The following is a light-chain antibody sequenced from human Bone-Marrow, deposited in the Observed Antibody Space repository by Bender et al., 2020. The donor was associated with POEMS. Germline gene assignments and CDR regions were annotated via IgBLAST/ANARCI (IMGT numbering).Light chain of an antibody. Sequence: QSALTQPASVSGSPGQSIRISCSGITTDYVSWYQQHSGKAPKLMIYGITNRPSGVSDRFSGSKSGNTASLTISGLLAEDEADYYCSSYTSSSTLVFGGGTKWTVL. CDR2: GIT. V-gene: IGLV2-14*03. CDR3: SSYTSSSTLV. J-gene: IGLJ2*01. CDR1: TTDY.